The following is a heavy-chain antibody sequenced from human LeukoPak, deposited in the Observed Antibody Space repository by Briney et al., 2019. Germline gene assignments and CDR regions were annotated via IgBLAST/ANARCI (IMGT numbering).Heavy chain of an antibody. CDR2: TYYGGST. CDR3: ARGPSVTSIGGP. V-gene: IGHV4-59*01. J-gene: IGHJ5*02. CDR1: GGPISHYY. Sequence: PSETLSLTCTVSGGPISHYYWSWIRQPPEKGLEWIGYTYYGGSTKFNPSLKSRVAISVDTSKKQFSLNLTSVTAADTAVYYCARGPSVTSIGGPWGQGTLVTVSA. D-gene: IGHD4-17*01.